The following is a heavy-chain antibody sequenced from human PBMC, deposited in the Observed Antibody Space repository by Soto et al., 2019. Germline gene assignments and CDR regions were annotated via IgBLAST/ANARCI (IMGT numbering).Heavy chain of an antibody. Sequence: QVQLVESGGGVVQPGRSLRLSCAASGFTFSSYGMHWVRQAPGKGLEWVAVIWYDGSNKYYADSVKGRFTISRDNSKNTLYLQMNSLRAEDTAVSYCARDSSSSWDFDYWGQGTLVTVSS. V-gene: IGHV3-33*01. CDR2: IWYDGSNK. D-gene: IGHD6-13*01. CDR1: GFTFSSYG. CDR3: ARDSSSSWDFDY. J-gene: IGHJ4*02.